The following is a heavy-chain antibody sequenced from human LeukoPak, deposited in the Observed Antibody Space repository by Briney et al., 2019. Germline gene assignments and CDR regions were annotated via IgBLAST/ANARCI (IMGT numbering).Heavy chain of an antibody. V-gene: IGHV1-18*01. CDR1: GYTFTSYG. D-gene: IGHD2-2*01. Sequence: EASVKVSCKASGYTFTSYGFSWVRQAPGQGLEWMGWISAYNGNTNYAQKLQGRVTMTTDTSTSTAYMELRSLRSDDTAVYYCARDGPGYCSSTSCYASFDYWGQGTLVTVSS. CDR3: ARDGPGYCSSTSCYASFDY. CDR2: ISAYNGNT. J-gene: IGHJ4*02.